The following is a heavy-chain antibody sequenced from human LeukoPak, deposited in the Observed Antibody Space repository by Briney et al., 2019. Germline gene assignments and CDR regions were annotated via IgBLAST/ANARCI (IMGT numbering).Heavy chain of an antibody. D-gene: IGHD6-13*01. CDR3: ARLSSSSWSPFDY. CDR2: VGSSGTTI. CDR1: GFTFSNYE. V-gene: IGHV3-48*03. Sequence: GGSLRLSCAASGFTFSNYEMNWVRQAPGKGLEWISYVGSSGTTIYYADSVKGRFTISRDNAKNSLYLQMNSLRAEDTAVYYCARLSSSSWSPFDYRGQGTLVTVSS. J-gene: IGHJ4*02.